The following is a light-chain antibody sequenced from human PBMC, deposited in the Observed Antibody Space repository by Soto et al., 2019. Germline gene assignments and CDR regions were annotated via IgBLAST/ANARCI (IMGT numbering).Light chain of an antibody. V-gene: IGLV3-21*02. CDR2: DDR. CDR3: SSYTTSSTLV. J-gene: IGLJ1*01. Sequence: SYELTQPPSVSVAPGQTARITCGGTNIGRKSVHWYQQKPGQAPVVVVYDDRDRPSGIPERFSGSKSGNTASLTISGLQAEDEADYYCSSYTTSSTLVFGTGTKLTVL. CDR1: NIGRKS.